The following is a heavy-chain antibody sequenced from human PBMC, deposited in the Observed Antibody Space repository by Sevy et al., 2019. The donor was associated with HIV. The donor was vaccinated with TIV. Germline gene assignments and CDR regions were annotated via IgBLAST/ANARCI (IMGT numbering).Heavy chain of an antibody. CDR3: ASLPNNYYDISGSSGDDAFDI. CDR1: GFTFSIYG. CDR2: IWNDRSNK. J-gene: IGHJ3*02. V-gene: IGHV3-33*01. Sequence: GGYLRLSCAAYGFTFSIYGMHWVRQAPGKGLEWVAVIWNDRSNKHYADSVKGRFTISRDNAKNTLYLQMNSLRVEDTAVYYCASLPNNYYDISGSSGDDAFDIWGQGTRVIVSS. D-gene: IGHD3-22*01.